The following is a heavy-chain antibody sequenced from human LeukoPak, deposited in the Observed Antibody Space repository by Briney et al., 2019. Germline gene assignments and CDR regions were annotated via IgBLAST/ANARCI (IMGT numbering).Heavy chain of an antibody. CDR2: IYYSGST. CDR3: ARDYYDSSGYGFAY. CDR1: GGSISSHY. V-gene: IGHV4-59*11. D-gene: IGHD3-22*01. Sequence: SETLSLTCTVSGGSISSHYWSWIRQPPGKGLEWIGYIYYSGSTNYNPFLKSRVTISVDTSKNQFSLKLSSVTAADTAVYYCARDYYDSSGYGFAYWGQGTLVTVSS. J-gene: IGHJ4*02.